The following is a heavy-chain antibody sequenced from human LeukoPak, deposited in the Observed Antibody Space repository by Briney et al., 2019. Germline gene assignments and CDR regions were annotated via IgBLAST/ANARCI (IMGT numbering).Heavy chain of an antibody. CDR3: ARVGPIRYCSGGSCCSTFDY. CDR2: IYYSGST. V-gene: IGHV4-31*03. CDR1: GGSISSGGYY. Sequence: PSETLSLTCTVSGGSISSGGYYWSWIRQHPGKGLEWIGYIYYSGSTYYNPSLKSRVTISVDTSKNQFSLKPSSVTAADTAVYYCARVGPIRYCSGGSCCSTFDYWGQGTLVTVSS. J-gene: IGHJ4*02. D-gene: IGHD2-15*01.